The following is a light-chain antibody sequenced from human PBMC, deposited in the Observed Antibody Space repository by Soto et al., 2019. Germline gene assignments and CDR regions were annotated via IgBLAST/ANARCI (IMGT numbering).Light chain of an antibody. Sequence: EIVLTQSPGTLSVSPGERATLSCRAGQSVSSNLAWYQQKPGQAPRLLIFGASTRATGIPARFSGSGSGTEFTLTISSLQSEDFAVYYCQQYNDWPPITFGQGTRLEIK. J-gene: IGKJ5*01. CDR1: QSVSSN. CDR2: GAS. V-gene: IGKV3-15*01. CDR3: QQYNDWPPIT.